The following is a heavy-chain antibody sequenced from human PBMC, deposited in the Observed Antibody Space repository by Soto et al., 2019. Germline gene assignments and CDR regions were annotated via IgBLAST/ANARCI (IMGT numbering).Heavy chain of an antibody. V-gene: IGHV1-69*01. CDR1: GGTFSSYA. CDR3: ARFPPPDCGGDCYY. D-gene: IGHD2-21*02. Sequence: QVQLVQSGAEMKKPGSSVKVSCKASGGTFSSYAISWVRQAPGQGLEWMGGIIPIFGTANYAKKFQSRVTITADESTSTAYMELSSLSSEDTAVYYCARFPPPDCGGDCYYWGQGTLVTVSS. CDR2: IIPIFGTA. J-gene: IGHJ4*02.